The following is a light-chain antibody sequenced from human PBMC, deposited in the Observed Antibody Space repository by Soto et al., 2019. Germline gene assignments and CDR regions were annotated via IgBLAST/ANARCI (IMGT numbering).Light chain of an antibody. CDR1: SSDVGNYNL. CDR2: EGS. CDR3: CSYASSSTVI. V-gene: IGLV2-23*01. Sequence: QSALTQPASVSGAPGQSITISCTGTSSDVGNYNLVSWYQQYPGKAPKLMIYEGSKRPSGVSNRFSGSKSGKTASLTISGLQADDDADYYCCSYASSSTVIFGGGTKVTVL. J-gene: IGLJ2*01.